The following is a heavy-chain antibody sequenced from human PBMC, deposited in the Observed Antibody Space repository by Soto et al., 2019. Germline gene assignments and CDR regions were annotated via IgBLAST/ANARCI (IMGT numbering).Heavy chain of an antibody. V-gene: IGHV4-61*01. CDR3: ARVDYADYVFDF. D-gene: IGHD4-17*01. J-gene: IGHJ4*02. CDR1: GGSVSSGPYY. Sequence: LSLTCTVSGGSVSSGPYYWSWIRQPPGKGLEWIGYISYSGSTYFNPSLKSRVTFSVDTSKNQFSLNLTSVTTADTAVYYCARVDYADYVFDFWGQGTLVTVSS. CDR2: ISYSGST.